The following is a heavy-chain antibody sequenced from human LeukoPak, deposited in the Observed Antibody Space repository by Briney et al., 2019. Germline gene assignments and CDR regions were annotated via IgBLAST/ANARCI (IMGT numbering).Heavy chain of an antibody. J-gene: IGHJ4*02. V-gene: IGHV3-21*01. CDR1: GFTFSSYS. Sequence: GGSLRLSFAASGFTFSSYSMNWVRQAPGKGLEWVSSISSSSSYIYYADSVKGRFTISRDNTKNSLYLQMNSLRAEDTAVYYCARSGNSGYDFVFDYWGQGTLVTVSS. CDR2: ISSSSSYI. D-gene: IGHD5-12*01. CDR3: ARSGNSGYDFVFDY.